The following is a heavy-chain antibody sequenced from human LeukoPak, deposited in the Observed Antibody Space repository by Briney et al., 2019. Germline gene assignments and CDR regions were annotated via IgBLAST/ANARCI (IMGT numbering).Heavy chain of an antibody. J-gene: IGHJ5*01. D-gene: IGHD1-20*01. CDR2: IKSKTDGGTT. CDR3: STLTSRGLSDS. Sequence: GGSLRLSCAASGFTFSNAWINWVRQAPGKGLEWVGRIKSKTDGGTTDYAAPVKGRFTISRDDSKNTLYPQMNSLKTEDTAVYYCSTLTSRGLSDSWGQGTLVTVSS. CDR1: GFTFSNAW. V-gene: IGHV3-15*07.